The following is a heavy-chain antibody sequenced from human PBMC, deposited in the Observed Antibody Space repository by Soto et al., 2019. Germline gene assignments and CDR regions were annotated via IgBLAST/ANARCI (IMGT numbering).Heavy chain of an antibody. Sequence: QVQLVQSGAEVKKPGASVKVSCKASAYTFTSYYMHWVRQAPGQGLEWMGIINSSGGSTSYAQKFQGRVTMTRDTSTCTVYMELSSLRSEDTAVYYCARVYCSGGSCYSVDYWGQGTLVTVSS. CDR3: ARVYCSGGSCYSVDY. D-gene: IGHD2-15*01. CDR1: AYTFTSYY. CDR2: INSSGGST. J-gene: IGHJ4*02. V-gene: IGHV1-46*03.